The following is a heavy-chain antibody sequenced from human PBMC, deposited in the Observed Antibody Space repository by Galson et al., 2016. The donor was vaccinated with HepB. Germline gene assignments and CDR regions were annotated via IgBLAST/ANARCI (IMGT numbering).Heavy chain of an antibody. CDR3: ARDTQGSRIYFFHYYGMDV. Sequence: SLRLSCATSGFTFSSYGMNWVRQAPGKGLEWVSYISGSSGTLSHSDSVKGRFTISRDNDKESLYLQMKSLRADDTAVYYCARDTQGSRIYFFHYYGMDVWGKGTTVTVSS. V-gene: IGHV3-48*01. D-gene: IGHD1-26*01. CDR2: ISGSSGTL. CDR1: GFTFSSYG. J-gene: IGHJ6*04.